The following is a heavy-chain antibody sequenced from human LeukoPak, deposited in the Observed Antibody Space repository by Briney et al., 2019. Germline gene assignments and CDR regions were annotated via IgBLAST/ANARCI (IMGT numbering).Heavy chain of an antibody. D-gene: IGHD3-22*01. J-gene: IGHJ1*01. CDR1: GFTFSSYW. V-gene: IGHV3-74*01. CDR2: INSDGSST. CDR3: AREDYYDSTEYFQH. Sequence: GGSLRLSCAASGFTFSSYWMHWVRQAPGKGLVWVSRINSDGSSTSYADSVKGRFTISRDNAKNTLYLQMNSLRAEDTAVYYCAREDYYDSTEYFQHWGQGTPVTVSS.